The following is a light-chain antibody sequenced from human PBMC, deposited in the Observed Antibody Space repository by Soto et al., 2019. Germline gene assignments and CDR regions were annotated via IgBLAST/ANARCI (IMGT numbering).Light chain of an antibody. J-gene: IGLJ2*01. Sequence: QSVLTQPPSVSGAPGQRVTISCTGSSSNIGAGYDVHWYQQLPGTAPKLLIYGNSNRPSGVPDRFSGSKSGTSASLAITGLHAEDEADYCCQSYDSSLSGSDVVFGGGTKLTVL. CDR1: SSNIGAGYD. V-gene: IGLV1-40*01. CDR2: GNS. CDR3: QSYDSSLSGSDVV.